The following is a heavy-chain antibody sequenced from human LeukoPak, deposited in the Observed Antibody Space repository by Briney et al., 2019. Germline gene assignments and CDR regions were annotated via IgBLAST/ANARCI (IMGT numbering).Heavy chain of an antibody. Sequence: PGGSLRLSCAASGFTFSSYGMHWVRQAPGKGLEWVAVIWYDGSNKYYADSVKGRFTISRDNSKNTLYLQMNSLRAENTAVYYCARVGSDTAIDYWGQGTLVTVS. D-gene: IGHD3-16*01. CDR2: IWYDGSNK. J-gene: IGHJ4*02. CDR3: ARVGSDTAIDY. V-gene: IGHV3-33*01. CDR1: GFTFSSYG.